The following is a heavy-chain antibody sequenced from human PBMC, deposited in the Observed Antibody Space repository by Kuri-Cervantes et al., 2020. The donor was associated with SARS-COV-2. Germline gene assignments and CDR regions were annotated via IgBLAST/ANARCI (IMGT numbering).Heavy chain of an antibody. D-gene: IGHD3-10*01. CDR2: INHSGST. CDR3: ARAGVGHDAFDI. V-gene: IGHV4-34*01. J-gene: IGHJ3*02. CDR1: GGSFSGYY. Sequence: SQTLSLTCAVYGGSFSGYYWSWIRQPPGKGLEWIGEINHSGSTNYNPSLKSRVTISVDTSKNQFSLKLSSVTAADTAVYYCARAGVGHDAFDIWGQGTMVTGSS.